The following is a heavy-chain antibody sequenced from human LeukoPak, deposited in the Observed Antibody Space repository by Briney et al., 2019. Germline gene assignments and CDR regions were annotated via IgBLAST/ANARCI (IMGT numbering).Heavy chain of an antibody. V-gene: IGHV1-18*01. D-gene: IGHD3-10*01. J-gene: IGHJ4*02. CDR2: INAYNGNT. CDR3: ARVKVRGVLDY. CDR1: GYTFTSYG. Sequence: GASVKVSCKASGYTFTSYGISWVRQAPGQGLEWMGWINAYNGNTNYAHKLQGRVTMTTDTSTSTAYMELRSLRSDDTAVYYCARVKVRGVLDYWGQGTLVTVSS.